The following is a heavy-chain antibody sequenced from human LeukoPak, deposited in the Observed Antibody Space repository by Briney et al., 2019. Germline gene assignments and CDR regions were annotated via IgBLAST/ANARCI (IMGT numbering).Heavy chain of an antibody. CDR2: INPNSGGT. CDR3: ARDRRRITMVRGVNYAFDI. J-gene: IGHJ3*02. V-gene: IGHV1-2*02. CDR1: GYTFTGYY. Sequence: GASVKVSCKASGYTFTGYYMHWVRQAPGQGLEWMGWINPNSGGTNYAQKFQGRVTMTRDTSISTAYMELSRLRSDDTAVYYCARDRRRITMVRGVNYAFDIWGQGTMVTVSS. D-gene: IGHD3-10*01.